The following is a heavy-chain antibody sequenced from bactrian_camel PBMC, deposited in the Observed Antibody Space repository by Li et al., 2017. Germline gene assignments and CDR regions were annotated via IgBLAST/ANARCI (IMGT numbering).Heavy chain of an antibody. Sequence: VQLVESGGGLVQPGGSLRLSCAASGFTFSIYAMSWVRQAPGEGLEWVSDINSDGGGAYYTDSVKGRFTISRDNAKNTLYLQLNSLKTEDTAMYYCTKRISVYGGNWRQNYWGQGTQVTV. D-gene: IGHD6*01. CDR2: INSDGGGA. CDR1: GFTFSIYA. J-gene: IGHJ4*01. V-gene: IGHV3S31*01. CDR3: TKRISVYGGNWRQNY.